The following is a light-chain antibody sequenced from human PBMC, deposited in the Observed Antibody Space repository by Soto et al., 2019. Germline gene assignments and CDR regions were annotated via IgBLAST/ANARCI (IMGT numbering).Light chain of an antibody. CDR1: QSVSSF. V-gene: IGKV3-11*01. CDR2: DAS. Sequence: EIVLTQSPATLSLSPGERATLSCRVSQSVSSFLAWYQHKPGQAPRLLIYDASNRATGIPARFSGSGSGTDFTLTISSLEPEDCAVYYCQQRSNWPLFTFGPGTKVDIK. J-gene: IGKJ3*01. CDR3: QQRSNWPLFT.